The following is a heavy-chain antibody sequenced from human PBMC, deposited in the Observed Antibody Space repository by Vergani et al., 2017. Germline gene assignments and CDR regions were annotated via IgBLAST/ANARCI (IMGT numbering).Heavy chain of an antibody. CDR2: IWYDGSNK. J-gene: IGHJ4*02. V-gene: IGHV3-33*01. Sequence: QVQLVESGGGVVQPGRSLRLSCAASGFTFSSYGMHWVRQAPGKGLEWVAVIWYDGSNKYYADSVKGRFTISRDNSKKTLYLQMNSLRAEDTAVYYCARDIRGYDSSGYYFSNYWGQGTLVTVSS. CDR3: ARDIRGYDSSGYYFSNY. D-gene: IGHD3-22*01. CDR1: GFTFSSYG.